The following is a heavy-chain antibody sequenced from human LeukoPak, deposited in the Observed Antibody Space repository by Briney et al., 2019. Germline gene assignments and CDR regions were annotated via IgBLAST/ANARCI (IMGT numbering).Heavy chain of an antibody. D-gene: IGHD6-25*01. CDR3: ASMREPEASFGY. CDR2: ISAYNGNT. J-gene: IGHJ4*02. V-gene: IGHV1-18*01. CDR1: GHTFTSYG. Sequence: ASVKVSCKASGHTFTSYGISWVRQAPGQGLEWMGWISAYNGNTNYAQKLQGRVTMTTDTSTSTAYMELRSLRSDDTAVYYCASMREPEASFGYWGQGTLVTVSS.